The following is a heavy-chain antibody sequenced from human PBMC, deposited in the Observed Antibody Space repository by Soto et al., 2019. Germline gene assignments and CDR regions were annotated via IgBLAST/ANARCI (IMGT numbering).Heavy chain of an antibody. CDR3: TTDSYITSIIVRFDY. V-gene: IGHV3-15*07. J-gene: IGHJ4*01. CDR1: GFTFSNAW. CDR2: VKSKNDGGTT. D-gene: IGHD3-22*01. Sequence: GGSMRLSCAASGFTFSNAWINWVRQAPGKGLEWVGRVKSKNDGGTTDFAAPVKGRFAISRDDSKNMEYLEMNSLQTEDTAIYYCTTDSYITSIIVRFDYWGHGTLVTVS.